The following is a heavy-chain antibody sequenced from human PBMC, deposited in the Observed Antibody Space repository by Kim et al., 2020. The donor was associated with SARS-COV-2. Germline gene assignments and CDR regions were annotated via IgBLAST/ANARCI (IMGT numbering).Heavy chain of an antibody. CDR3: ARSQLYGDYNNWFDP. J-gene: IGHJ5*02. V-gene: IGHV4-59*08. CDR1: GGSISSYY. D-gene: IGHD4-17*01. CDR2: IYYSGST. Sequence: SETLSLTCTVSGGSISSYYWSWIRQPPGKGLEWIGYIYYSGSTNYNPSLKSRVTISVDTSKNQFSLKLSSVTAADTAVYYCARSQLYGDYNNWFDPWGQGTLVTVSS.